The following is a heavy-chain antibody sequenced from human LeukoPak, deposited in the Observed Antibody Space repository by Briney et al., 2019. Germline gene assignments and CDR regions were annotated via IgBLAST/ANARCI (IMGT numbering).Heavy chain of an antibody. J-gene: IGHJ3*02. V-gene: IGHV4-59*01. Sequence: SETLSLTCTVSGGPRSSYYWSWNRKSPGKGLEWIPHINHNGRTKHNPSRQSRVTISLNTSRSRLSLQLRSVTAADTAVYYCARLLDYDNSGDPDTFDMWGQGRMVTVSS. CDR3: ARLLDYDNSGDPDTFDM. D-gene: IGHD3-22*01. CDR1: GGPRSSYY. CDR2: INHNGRT.